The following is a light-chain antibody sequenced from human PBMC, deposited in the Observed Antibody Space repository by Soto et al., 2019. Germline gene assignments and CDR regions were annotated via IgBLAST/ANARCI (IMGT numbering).Light chain of an antibody. V-gene: IGLV3-21*02. J-gene: IGLJ2*01. CDR2: DDS. CDR3: QVWAGSSDHVV. Sequence: SSELTQPPSVSVAPGQTATITCAGNNIGDTSVHWYQQRPGQAPVLVVYDDSDRPSGIPERYSGSNSGNTATLTISRVEDGDEADYFCQVWAGSSDHVVFGGGTQLTVL. CDR1: NIGDTS.